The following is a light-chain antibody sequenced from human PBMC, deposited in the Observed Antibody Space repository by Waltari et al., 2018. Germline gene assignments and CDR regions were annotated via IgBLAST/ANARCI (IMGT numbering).Light chain of an antibody. CDR3: TSYAGAHNLL. J-gene: IGLJ2*01. CDR2: EVT. Sequence: QSALTQPPSASGSPGQSVTISCAGTSADVGTYQYVSWYQQHPGSPPKLLIYEVTKRPSWVAARFSGSKSGNTASLTVSGLQAEDEADYYCTSYAGAHNLLFGGGTKLTVL. CDR1: SADVGTYQY. V-gene: IGLV2-8*01.